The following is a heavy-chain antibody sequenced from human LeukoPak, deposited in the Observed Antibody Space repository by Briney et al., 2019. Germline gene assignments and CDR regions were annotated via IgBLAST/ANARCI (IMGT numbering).Heavy chain of an antibody. CDR3: ARDTALYYMDV. J-gene: IGHJ6*03. V-gene: IGHV3-74*01. Sequence: GGSLRLSCAASGFTFSSYWMHWVRQIPGKGLLWVSQINTDGTTTNYADTVKGRFTISRDNAKNTLYLQMNNLRAEDTGVFYCARDTALYYMDVWGKGTTVTVSS. CDR1: GFTFSSYW. D-gene: IGHD5-18*01. CDR2: INTDGTTT.